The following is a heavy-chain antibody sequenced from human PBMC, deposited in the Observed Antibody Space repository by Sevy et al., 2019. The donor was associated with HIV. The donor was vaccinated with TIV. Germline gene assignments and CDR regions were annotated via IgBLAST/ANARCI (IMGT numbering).Heavy chain of an antibody. CDR3: ATPRFDF. CDR1: GFDFSSHC. Sequence: GGSLRLSCEASGFDFSSHCMQWVRQAPGKGLVWVSRMNTDGSSINYADSVKGRFTISRDNAKNTLYLEMNNLRDEDTALYYCATPRFDFWGPGTLVTVSS. V-gene: IGHV3-74*01. CDR2: MNTDGSSI. J-gene: IGHJ4*02.